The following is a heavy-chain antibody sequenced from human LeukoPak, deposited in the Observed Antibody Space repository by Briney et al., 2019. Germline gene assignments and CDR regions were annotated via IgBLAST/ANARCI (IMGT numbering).Heavy chain of an antibody. Sequence: ASVKVSCKASGYTFTSYGISWVRQAPGQGLEWMGWISAYNGNTNYAQKLQGRVTMTTDTSTSTAYMELRSLRSDDTAVYYCARDRVIAAADPNWFDPWGQGTLVTVSS. CDR2: ISAYNGNT. CDR3: ARDRVIAAADPNWFDP. J-gene: IGHJ5*02. D-gene: IGHD6-13*01. CDR1: GYTFTSYG. V-gene: IGHV1-18*01.